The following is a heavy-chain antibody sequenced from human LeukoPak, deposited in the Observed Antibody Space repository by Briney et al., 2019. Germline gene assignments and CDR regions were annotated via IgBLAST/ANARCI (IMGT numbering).Heavy chain of an antibody. D-gene: IGHD3-10*01. CDR3: ARDGGYGSGSYYLHY. Sequence: SETLSLTCTVSGGSISSGGYYWNWIRQHPGKGVEWIVYIYYSGSTYYNSSLKSRITISVDTSKNQFSLKLSSVTAADTAVYYCARDGGYGSGSYYLHYWGQGTLVTVSS. CDR2: IYYSGST. V-gene: IGHV4-31*03. CDR1: GGSISSGGYY. J-gene: IGHJ4*02.